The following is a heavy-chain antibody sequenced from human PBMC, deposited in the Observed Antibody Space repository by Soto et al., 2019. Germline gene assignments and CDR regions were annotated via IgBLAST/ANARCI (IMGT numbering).Heavy chain of an antibody. V-gene: IGHV4-59*01. CDR3: ARGGVVPAAIGYYCYGMDV. J-gene: IGHJ6*02. CDR1: GGSISSYY. Sequence: SETLSLTCTVSGGSISSYYWSWIRQPPGKGLEWIGYIYYSGSTNYNPSLKSRVTISVDTSKNQFSLKLSSVTAADTAVYYCARGGVVPAAIGYYCYGMDVWGQGTTVTVSS. D-gene: IGHD2-2*02. CDR2: IYYSGST.